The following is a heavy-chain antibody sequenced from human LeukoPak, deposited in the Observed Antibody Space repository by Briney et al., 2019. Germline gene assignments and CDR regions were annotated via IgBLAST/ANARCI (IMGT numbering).Heavy chain of an antibody. CDR3: ARAHNWKYGSFDF. Sequence: PGGSLRLSSAASGFTFSSYAMSWVRQAPGKGLEWVSAISGSGGSTYYADSVKGRFTISRDNSKNTLYLQMNSLRAEDTAVYYCARAHNWKYGSFDFWGQGTLVTVSS. V-gene: IGHV3-23*01. J-gene: IGHJ4*02. CDR2: ISGSGGST. D-gene: IGHD1-7*01. CDR1: GFTFSSYA.